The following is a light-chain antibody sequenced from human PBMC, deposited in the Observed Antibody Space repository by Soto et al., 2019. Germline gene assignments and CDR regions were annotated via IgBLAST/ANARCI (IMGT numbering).Light chain of an antibody. V-gene: IGKV3-11*01. J-gene: IGKJ4*01. Sequence: EIVLTQSPATLSLSPGERATLSCRASQSVSSYLAWYQQKPGQAPRLLIYDASNRATGIPARFSGSGSGTDFTLTISSLEPEYFAVYYWQQRSNWPPLTFGGGTKVEIK. CDR2: DAS. CDR1: QSVSSY. CDR3: QQRSNWPPLT.